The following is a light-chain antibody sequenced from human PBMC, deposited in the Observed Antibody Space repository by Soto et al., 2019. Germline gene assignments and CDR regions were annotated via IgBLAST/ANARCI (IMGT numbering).Light chain of an antibody. J-gene: IGLJ1*01. CDR1: SSDIGAYNY. CDR2: EVT. Sequence: LTQPAFPSGSPGQSIIISCIGTSSDIGAYNYVSWYQQHPGKVPKVIIYEVTNRPSGLSNRFSGSKSGNTASLTVSGLQAEDEADYYCNSYADSNTYVFGTGTKVTVL. V-gene: IGLV2-14*01. CDR3: NSYADSNTYV.